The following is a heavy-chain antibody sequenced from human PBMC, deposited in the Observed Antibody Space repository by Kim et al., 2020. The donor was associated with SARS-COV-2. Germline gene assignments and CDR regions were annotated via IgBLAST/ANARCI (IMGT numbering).Heavy chain of an antibody. Sequence: ASVKVSCKASGYTFTSYYMHWVRQAPGQGLEWMGIINPSGGSTSYAQKFQGRVTMTRDTSTSTVYMELSSLRSEDTAVYYCARDWAETLGYCSGGSCYPSAEIDYWGQGTLVTVSS. V-gene: IGHV1-46*01. CDR3: ARDWAETLGYCSGGSCYPSAEIDY. D-gene: IGHD2-15*01. CDR2: INPSGGST. J-gene: IGHJ4*02. CDR1: GYTFTSYY.